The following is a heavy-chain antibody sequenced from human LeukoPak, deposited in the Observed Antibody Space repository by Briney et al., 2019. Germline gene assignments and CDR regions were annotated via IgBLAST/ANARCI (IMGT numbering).Heavy chain of an antibody. CDR2: INHSGST. Sequence: SETLSLTCAVYGGSFSGYYWSWIRQPPGKRLEWIGEINHSGSTNYNPSLKSRVTISVDTSKNQFSLKLSSVTAADTAVYYCARIGHEDYYFDYWGQGTLVTVSS. V-gene: IGHV4-34*01. J-gene: IGHJ4*02. CDR3: ARIGHEDYYFDY. CDR1: GGSFSGYY.